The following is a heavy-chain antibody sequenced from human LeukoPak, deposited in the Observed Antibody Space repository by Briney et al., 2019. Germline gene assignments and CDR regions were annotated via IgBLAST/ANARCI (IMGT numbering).Heavy chain of an antibody. CDR3: ASVLGARDY. CDR1: GGSFSGYY. D-gene: IGHD1-26*01. CDR2: INHSGST. J-gene: IGHJ4*02. V-gene: IGHV4-34*01. Sequence: SETLSLTCAVYGGSFSGYYWSWLRRPPGKGLEWIGEINHSGSTNYNPSLKSRVTISVDTSKNQFSLKLSSVTAADTAVYYCASVLGARDYWGQGTLVTVSS.